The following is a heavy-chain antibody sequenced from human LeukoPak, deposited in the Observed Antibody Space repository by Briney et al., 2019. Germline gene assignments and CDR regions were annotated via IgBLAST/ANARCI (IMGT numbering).Heavy chain of an antibody. CDR1: GGSISSSSYY. J-gene: IGHJ5*02. CDR3: ARRGVVAPGNWFDP. V-gene: IGHV4-39*01. Sequence: SETLSLTCTVSGGSISSSSYYWGWIRQPPGKGLEWIGSIYYSGSTYYNPSLKSRVTISVDTSKNQFSLKLSSVTAADTAVYYCARRGVVAPGNWFDPWGQGTLVTVSS. CDR2: IYYSGST. D-gene: IGHD3-22*01.